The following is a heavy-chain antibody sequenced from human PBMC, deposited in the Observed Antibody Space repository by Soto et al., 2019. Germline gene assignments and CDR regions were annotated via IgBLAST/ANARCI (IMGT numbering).Heavy chain of an antibody. CDR3: ARTTSASSEWLGTDY. Sequence: SGPTLVNPTETLTLTCTVSGFSLSNAAMGVGWIRQSPGKALEWLAHIFSNDEKSYSTSLKTRLTISKDTSKNQVVLTMANMDPVDTATYYCARTTSASSEWLGTDYWGQGTLVAVSS. D-gene: IGHD6-19*01. J-gene: IGHJ4*02. CDR2: IFSNDEK. CDR1: GFSLSNAAMG. V-gene: IGHV2-26*01.